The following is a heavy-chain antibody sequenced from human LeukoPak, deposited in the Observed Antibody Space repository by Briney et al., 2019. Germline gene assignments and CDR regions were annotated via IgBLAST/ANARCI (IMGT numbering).Heavy chain of an antibody. CDR1: GDSNSDYY. D-gene: IGHD4-17*01. CDR3: ARASVGVTTSDWYFDL. J-gene: IGHJ2*01. Sequence: SETLSLTCSVSGDSNSDYYWSWVRQPPGKGLEWIGEIYHSGSTNYNPSLKSRVTISVDKSKNQFSLKLSSVTAADTAVYYCARASVGVTTSDWYFDLWGRGTLVTVSS. V-gene: IGHV4-59*12. CDR2: IYHSGST.